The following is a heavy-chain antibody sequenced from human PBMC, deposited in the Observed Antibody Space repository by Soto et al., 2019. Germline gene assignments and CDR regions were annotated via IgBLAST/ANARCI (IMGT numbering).Heavy chain of an antibody. CDR2: IIPILGIA. Sequence: QVQLVQSGAEVKKPGSSVKVSCKASGGTFSSYTISWVRQAPGQGLEWMGRIIPILGIANYAQKFQGRVTITAEKSTSTAYMELSSLRSEDTAVYYCASLATADTLDYWGQGTLVTVSS. D-gene: IGHD6-13*01. CDR3: ASLATADTLDY. J-gene: IGHJ4*02. CDR1: GGTFSSYT. V-gene: IGHV1-69*02.